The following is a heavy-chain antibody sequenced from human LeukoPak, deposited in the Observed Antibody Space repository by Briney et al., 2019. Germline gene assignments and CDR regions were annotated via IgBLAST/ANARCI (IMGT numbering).Heavy chain of an antibody. CDR3: ARGSRYYYDSGSYYPSYYYMDV. CDR1: GYTFTGYY. V-gene: IGHV1-2*02. J-gene: IGHJ6*03. CDR2: INPNSGGT. D-gene: IGHD3-10*01. Sequence: ASVKVSCKASGYTFTGYYMHWVRQAPGQRLEWMAWINPNSGGTKYAQKFQGRVTMTRDTSISTAYMELSRLRSDDTAVYYCARGSRYYYDSGSYYPSYYYMDVWGTGTTVTVSS.